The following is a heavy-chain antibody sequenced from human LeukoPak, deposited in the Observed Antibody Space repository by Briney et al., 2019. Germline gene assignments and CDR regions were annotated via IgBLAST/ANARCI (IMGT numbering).Heavy chain of an antibody. CDR3: GKGMGDGDRDYYNGMDV. CDR2: ISGDGGST. D-gene: IGHD2-21*02. CDR1: GFTFGDYA. Sequence: GGSLRLSCAASGFTFGDYAMHWVRQAPGKGLEWVSLISGDGGSTYYADSVKGRFTISRDNSKNSLFLQMNSLRTEDTALYYWGKGMGDGDRDYYNGMDVWGQGTTVTVSS. J-gene: IGHJ6*02. V-gene: IGHV3-43*02.